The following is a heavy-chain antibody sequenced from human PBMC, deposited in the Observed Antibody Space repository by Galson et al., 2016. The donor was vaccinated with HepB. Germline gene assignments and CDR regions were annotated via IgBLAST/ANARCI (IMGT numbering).Heavy chain of an antibody. CDR3: VREGGPARRVGVPNDYYYYYGMDV. CDR1: GYPFTGYY. V-gene: IGHV1-2*04. D-gene: IGHD1-1*01. CDR2: INPNSGGT. J-gene: IGHJ6*02. Sequence: SVKVSCKASGYPFTGYYIHWVRQAPGQGLEWMGWINPNSGGTNYAQKFQGWVTMTRDTSIRTAYMELSRLRLDDRAIYYCVREGGPARRVGVPNDYYYYYGMDVWGQGTTVTVSS.